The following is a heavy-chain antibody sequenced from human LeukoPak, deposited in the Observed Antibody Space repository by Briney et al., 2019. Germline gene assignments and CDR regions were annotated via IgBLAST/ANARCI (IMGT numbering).Heavy chain of an antibody. V-gene: IGHV4-4*09. CDR2: ISTSGST. Sequence: SETLSLTCAVSAASISNYYWSWIRQAPGKGLEWIGYISTSGSTNYNPSLKSRVSISLDTSKNRFSLNPNFVTAADTAVYYCASPRSGYRYTFDYWGQGALVTVSS. J-gene: IGHJ4*02. CDR3: ASPRSGYRYTFDY. D-gene: IGHD3-22*01. CDR1: AASISNYY.